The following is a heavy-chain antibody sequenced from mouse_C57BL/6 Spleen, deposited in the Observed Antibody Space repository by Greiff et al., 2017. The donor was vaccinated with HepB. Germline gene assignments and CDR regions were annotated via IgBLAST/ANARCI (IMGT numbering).Heavy chain of an antibody. V-gene: IGHV5-17*01. CDR1: GFTFSDYG. J-gene: IGHJ2*01. CDR3: ARGYDGDFDY. Sequence: DVQLVESGGGLVKPGGSLKLSCAASGFTFSDYGMHWVRQAPEEGLEWVAYISSGNSTIHYADTVKGRFTMSRDNAKNTLYLQMPSLRSEDTAMYYWARGYDGDFDYWGQGTTLTVSS. D-gene: IGHD2-3*01. CDR2: ISSGNSTI.